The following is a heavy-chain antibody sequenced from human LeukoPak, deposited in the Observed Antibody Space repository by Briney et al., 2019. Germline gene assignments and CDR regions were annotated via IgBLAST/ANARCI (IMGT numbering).Heavy chain of an antibody. CDR2: IYPGGSDT. CDR3: ATATVTSGLDY. J-gene: IGHJ4*02. D-gene: IGHD4-17*01. CDR1: GYSFTSYW. V-gene: IGHV5-51*01. Sequence: GESLKISCKGSGYSFTSYWIGWVRQMPGKGLEWMGIIYPGGSDTRYSPSFQGQVTISADKSISTAYLQWSSLKASDTAIYYCATATVTSGLDYWGQGTLVTVSS.